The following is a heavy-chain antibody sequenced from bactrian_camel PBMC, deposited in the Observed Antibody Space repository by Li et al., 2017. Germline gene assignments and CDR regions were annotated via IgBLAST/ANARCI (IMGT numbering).Heavy chain of an antibody. CDR2: RNIRGGRS. Sequence: VQLVESGGGLVQPGGSLRLSCAATGFTFSSYDISWVRQAPGKGLEWVSGRNIRGGRSYYSDSVKGRFTISRDDAKNTVYLQMNSLKPEDTAMYYCAAVRYGVTWYPLCRARSADFGYWGQGTQVTVS. V-gene: IGHV3S40*01. D-gene: IGHD6*01. J-gene: IGHJ6*01. CDR1: GFTFSSYD. CDR3: AAVRYGVTWYPLCRARSADFGY.